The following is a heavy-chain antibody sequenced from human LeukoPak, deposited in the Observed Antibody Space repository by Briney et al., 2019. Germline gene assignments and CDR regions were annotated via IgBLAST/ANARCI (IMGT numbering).Heavy chain of an antibody. J-gene: IGHJ6*02. D-gene: IGHD5-12*01. CDR3: AILPRVATTCYYYYGMDV. V-gene: IGHV3-21*01. CDR2: ISSSSSYI. CDR1: GFTFSSYS. Sequence: GGSLRLSCAASGFTFSSYSMNWVRQAPGKGLEWVSSISSSSSYIYYADSVKGRFTIPRDNAKNSLYLQMNSLRAEDTAVYYCAILPRVATTCYYYYGMDVWGQGTTVTVSS.